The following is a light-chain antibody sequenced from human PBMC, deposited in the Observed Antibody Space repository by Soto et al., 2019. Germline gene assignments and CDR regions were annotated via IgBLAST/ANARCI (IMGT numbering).Light chain of an antibody. CDR2: GAS. Sequence: EIVMTKSPATLSVSPGERATLCWRGSQSVSSNLAWYQQKPGQAPRLLIYGASTRATGIPARFSGSGSGTEFTLTISSLQSEDFAVYYCLHYYEWPRWTFGQGTKVDIK. CDR3: LHYYEWPRWT. V-gene: IGKV3-15*01. CDR1: QSVSSN. J-gene: IGKJ1*01.